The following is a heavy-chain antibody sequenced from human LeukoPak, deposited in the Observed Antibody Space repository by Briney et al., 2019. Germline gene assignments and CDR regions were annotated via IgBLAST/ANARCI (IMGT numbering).Heavy chain of an antibody. Sequence: SVKVSCKASGGTFKNHDINWVRQAPGQGLEWMGGIIPVFGTPNYEQRFQGRVRITADESTTTAYMELSSLRSDDTALYYCARGGRYCRSTSCWDFWGQGTLVTVSS. J-gene: IGHJ4*02. CDR1: GGTFKNHD. CDR3: ARGGRYCRSTSCWDF. CDR2: IIPVFGTP. V-gene: IGHV1-69*13. D-gene: IGHD2-2*01.